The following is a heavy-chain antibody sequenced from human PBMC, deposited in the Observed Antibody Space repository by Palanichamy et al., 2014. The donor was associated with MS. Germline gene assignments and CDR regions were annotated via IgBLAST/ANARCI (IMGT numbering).Heavy chain of an antibody. Sequence: EVQLVESGGGLVQPGGSLRLSCAASGFTFSIYWMSWVRQAPGKGLEWVANIKEDGSEEDYMDSLKGRFTISRDNAKNSLYLQMNSLRVEDTVVYYCASHGFWTFDNWGQGTMVTVSS. J-gene: IGHJ4*02. V-gene: IGHV3-7*01. CDR1: GFTFSIYW. CDR3: ASHGFWTFDN. CDR2: IKEDGSEE. D-gene: IGHD1-1*01.